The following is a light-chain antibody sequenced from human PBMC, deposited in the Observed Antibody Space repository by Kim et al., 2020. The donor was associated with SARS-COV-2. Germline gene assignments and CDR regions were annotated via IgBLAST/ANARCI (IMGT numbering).Light chain of an antibody. CDR1: QSVSGY. CDR3: QQRSNWPLT. V-gene: IGKV3-11*01. J-gene: IGKJ4*01. Sequence: SLAPGERATLSCRASQSVSGYLAWYQQKPGQAPRLLIYDVSNRAAGIPARFSGSGSGTDFTLTISSLEPEDFAVYYCQQRSNWPLTFGGGTKVEI. CDR2: DVS.